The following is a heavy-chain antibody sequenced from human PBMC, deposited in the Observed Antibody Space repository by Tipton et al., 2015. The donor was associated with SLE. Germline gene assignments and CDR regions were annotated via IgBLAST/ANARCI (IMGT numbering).Heavy chain of an antibody. Sequence: TLSLTCAVYGGSFSDYFWTWIRQSPGKGLEWIGDVNHSGSTDYHPSLKSRVTMSVDTSKNQSSLKLTSVTAADTALYYCARCTIFGVVRGSFDSWGQGTLVTVS. D-gene: IGHD3-3*01. CDR2: VNHSGST. CDR3: ARCTIFGVVRGSFDS. CDR1: GGSFSDYF. V-gene: IGHV4-34*01. J-gene: IGHJ4*02.